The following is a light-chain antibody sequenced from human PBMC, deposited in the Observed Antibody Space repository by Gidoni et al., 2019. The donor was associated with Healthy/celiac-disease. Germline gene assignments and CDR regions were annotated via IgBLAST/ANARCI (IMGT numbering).Light chain of an antibody. V-gene: IGKV3-11*01. Sequence: ELLLTQSPATLSLSPGESATLSCRASQSVSSYLDWYQQKTGQTPRLHIYDASNSAAGIPARCSGSGSGTDFTLTISSLEPEDFAVYYCQQRSNWLTFGGGTKVEIK. CDR2: DAS. CDR1: QSVSSY. J-gene: IGKJ4*01. CDR3: QQRSNWLT.